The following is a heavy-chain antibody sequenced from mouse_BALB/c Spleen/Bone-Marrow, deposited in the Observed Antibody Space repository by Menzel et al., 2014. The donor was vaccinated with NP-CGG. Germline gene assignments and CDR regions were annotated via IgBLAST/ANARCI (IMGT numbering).Heavy chain of an antibody. CDR3: ARSGSSSGYFDY. V-gene: IGHV5-17*02. D-gene: IGHD1-1*01. CDR2: ISSGSSTI. CDR1: GFTFGSFG. J-gene: IGHJ2*01. Sequence: EVQVVESGGGLVQPGGSRKLSCAASGFTFGSFGMHWVRPAPEKGLEWVAYISSGSSTIYYADTVMGRFTISRDNPKNTLFLQMTSLRSEDTAMYYCARSGSSSGYFDYWGQGTTLTVSS.